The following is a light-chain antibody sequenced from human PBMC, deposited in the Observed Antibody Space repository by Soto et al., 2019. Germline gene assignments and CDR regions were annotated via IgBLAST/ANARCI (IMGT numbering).Light chain of an antibody. Sequence: LTQPPSASGAPGQSLTISCTGPSSDVGGYNYVSWYQQHPGKAPKLMIYEVSKRPSGVPDRFSGSKSGNTASLTVSGLQAEDDSDYYCSSYAGSNYVVFGGGTQLTVL. V-gene: IGLV2-8*01. CDR2: EVS. CDR1: SSDVGGYNY. J-gene: IGLJ2*01. CDR3: SSYAGSNYVV.